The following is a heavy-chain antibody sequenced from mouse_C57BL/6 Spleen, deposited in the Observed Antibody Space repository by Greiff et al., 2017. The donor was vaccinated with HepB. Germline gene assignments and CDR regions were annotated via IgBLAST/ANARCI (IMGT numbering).Heavy chain of an antibody. J-gene: IGHJ2*01. CDR1: GFTFSSYG. D-gene: IGHD1-1*01. CDR2: ISSGGSYT. CDR3: ARQEGSSYRSFDY. Sequence: EVQLVESGGDLVKPGGSLKLSCAASGFTFSSYGMSWVRQTPDKRLEWVATISSGGSYTYYPDSVKGRFTISRDNAKNTLYLQMSSLKSEDTAMYYCARQEGSSYRSFDYWGQGTTLTVSS. V-gene: IGHV5-6*01.